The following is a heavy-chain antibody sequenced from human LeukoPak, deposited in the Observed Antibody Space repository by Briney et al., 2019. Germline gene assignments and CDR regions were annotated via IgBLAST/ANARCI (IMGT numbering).Heavy chain of an antibody. V-gene: IGHV4-34*01. Sequence: KPSETLSLPCAVYGGSFSGYYWSWIRQPPGKGLEWIGEINHSGSTNYNPSLKSRVTISVDTSKNQFSLKLSSVTAADTAVYYCAIRGIVATITVEGHYWGQGTLVTVSS. CDR3: AIRGIVATITVEGHY. CDR2: INHSGST. J-gene: IGHJ4*02. CDR1: GGSFSGYY. D-gene: IGHD5-12*01.